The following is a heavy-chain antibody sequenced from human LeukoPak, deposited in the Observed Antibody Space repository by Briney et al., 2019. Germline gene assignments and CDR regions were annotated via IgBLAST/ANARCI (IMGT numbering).Heavy chain of an antibody. V-gene: IGHV3-53*01. Sequence: GGSLRLSCAASGFTVSSNYMSWVRQAPEKGLEWVLVIYSGGSTYYADSVKGRFTVSRDNAKNTLYLQMNSLRAEDTAVYYCARVKGGSYYGTAEGFDYWGQGTLVTVSS. D-gene: IGHD1-26*01. CDR1: GFTVSSNY. CDR3: ARVKGGSYYGTAEGFDY. CDR2: IYSGGST. J-gene: IGHJ4*02.